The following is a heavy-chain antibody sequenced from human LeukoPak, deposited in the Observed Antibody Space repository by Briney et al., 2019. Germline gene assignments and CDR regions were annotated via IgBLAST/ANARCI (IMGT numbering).Heavy chain of an antibody. D-gene: IGHD1-26*01. J-gene: IGHJ4*02. CDR3: ATGAPSGSYYY. CDR2: INSDGSST. Sequence: GGSLRLSCAASGFTFSSYWMHWVRQAPGKGLVWVSRINSDGSSTTYADSVKGRFTISRDNAKNTLYLQMNSLRAEDTAVYYCATGAPSGSYYYWGQGALVTVSS. V-gene: IGHV3-74*01. CDR1: GFTFSSYW.